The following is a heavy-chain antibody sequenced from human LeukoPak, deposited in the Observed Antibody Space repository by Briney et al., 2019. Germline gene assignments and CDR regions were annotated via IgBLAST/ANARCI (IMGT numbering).Heavy chain of an antibody. Sequence: PSETLSLTCAVSGYSISSGYYWGWIRRPPGKGLERIGSIYHSGNTYYNPSLTSRVTISVDTSKNQFSLKLNSVTAADTAVYYCARAIQSGGYFDYWGQGILVTASS. CDR1: GYSISSGYY. D-gene: IGHD5-18*01. CDR3: ARAIQSGGYFDY. J-gene: IGHJ4*02. V-gene: IGHV4-38-2*01. CDR2: IYHSGNT.